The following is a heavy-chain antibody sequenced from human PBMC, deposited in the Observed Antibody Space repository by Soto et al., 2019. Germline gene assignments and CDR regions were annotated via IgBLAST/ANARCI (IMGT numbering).Heavy chain of an antibody. J-gene: IGHJ5*02. V-gene: IGHV3-23*01. Sequence: PGGSLRLSCAASGFTFSSYAMSWVRQAPGKGLEWVSAISGSGGSTYYADSVKGRFTISRDNAKNSLYLQMNSLRAEDTAVYYCARDPLYSSSWYLNNWFDPWGQGTLVTVSS. D-gene: IGHD6-13*01. CDR3: ARDPLYSSSWYLNNWFDP. CDR1: GFTFSSYA. CDR2: ISGSGGST.